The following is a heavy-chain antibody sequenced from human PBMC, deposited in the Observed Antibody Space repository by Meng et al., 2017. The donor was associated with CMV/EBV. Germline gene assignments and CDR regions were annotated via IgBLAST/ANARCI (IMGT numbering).Heavy chain of an antibody. D-gene: IGHD2-15*01. CDR1: GGTFSSYA. V-gene: IGHV1-69*05. J-gene: IGHJ5*02. CDR3: ARDMAILGFDP. CDR2: IIPIFGTA. Sequence: SGKASGGTFSSYAISWVRQAPGQGLEWMGGIIPIFGTANYAQKFQGRVTITTDESTSTAYMELSSLRSEDTAVYYCARDMAILGFDPWGQGTLVTVSS.